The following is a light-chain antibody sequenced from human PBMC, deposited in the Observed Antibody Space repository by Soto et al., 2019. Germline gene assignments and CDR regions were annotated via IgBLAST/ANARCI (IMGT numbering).Light chain of an antibody. J-gene: IGKJ1*01. Sequence: EIVLTQSPGTLSLSPGETATLSCRASQTVYSDYLAWFQQRPGQAPRLLIFATYRRATDTPDRFSGSESGTHFTLAIRRLEHEDFAVYYCRQLGYSPRTFGQGTKVE. CDR1: QTVYSDY. CDR3: RQLGYSPRT. V-gene: IGKV3-20*01. CDR2: ATY.